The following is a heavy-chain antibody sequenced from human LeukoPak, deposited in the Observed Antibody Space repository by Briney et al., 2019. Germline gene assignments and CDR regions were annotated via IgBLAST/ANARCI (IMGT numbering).Heavy chain of an antibody. CDR1: GFTFSSYW. CDR3: ARERKYDSNFDY. Sequence: GGSLRLSCAASGFTFSSYWMHWVRHAPGKGLVWVSRIKSDGSSTSYADSVKGRFTISRDNAKNTLYLQMNSLRAEDTAVYYCARERKYDSNFDYWGQGTLVTVSS. D-gene: IGHD1-1*01. J-gene: IGHJ4*02. V-gene: IGHV3-74*01. CDR2: IKSDGSST.